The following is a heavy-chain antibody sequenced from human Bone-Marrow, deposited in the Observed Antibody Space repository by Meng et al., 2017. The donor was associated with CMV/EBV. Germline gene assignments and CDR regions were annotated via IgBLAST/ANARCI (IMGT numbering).Heavy chain of an antibody. J-gene: IGHJ3*02. Sequence: GESLKVSCKASGYTFTGYYMHWVRQAPGQGLEWMGWINPNSGGTNYAQKFQGRVTMTRDTSISTAYMELNRLRSEDTAVYYCAADLAGYIWGQGTMVTVSS. V-gene: IGHV1-2*02. CDR3: AADLAGYI. CDR2: INPNSGGT. D-gene: IGHD3-16*01. CDR1: GYTFTGYY.